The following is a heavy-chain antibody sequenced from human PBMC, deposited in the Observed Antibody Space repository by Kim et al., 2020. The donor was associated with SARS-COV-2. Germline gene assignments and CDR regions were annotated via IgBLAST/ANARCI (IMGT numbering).Heavy chain of an antibody. CDR1: GGTFSSYA. J-gene: IGHJ4*02. CDR3: ARDGSGVVAANYFDY. V-gene: IGHV1-69*04. D-gene: IGHD2-15*01. CDR2: IIPILGIA. Sequence: SVKVSCKASGGTFSSYAISWVRQAPGQGLEWMGRIIPILGIANYAQKFQGRVTITADKSTSTAYMELSSLRSEDTAVYYCARDGSGVVAANYFDYWGQGTLVTVSS.